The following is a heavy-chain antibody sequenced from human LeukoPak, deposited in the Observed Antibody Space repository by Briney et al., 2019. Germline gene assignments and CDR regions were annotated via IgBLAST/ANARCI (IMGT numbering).Heavy chain of an antibody. CDR2: ISGSGGST. V-gene: IGHV3-23*01. CDR3: AKRKGWGSSSTYYYYMDV. D-gene: IGHD6-6*01. Sequence: GGSLRLSCAASGFTFSSYAMSWVRQAPGKGLEWVSAISGSGGSTNYADSVKGRFTVSRDNSKNTLYLQMNSLRAEDTAVYYCAKRKGWGSSSTYYYYMDVWGKGTTVTVSS. CDR1: GFTFSSYA. J-gene: IGHJ6*03.